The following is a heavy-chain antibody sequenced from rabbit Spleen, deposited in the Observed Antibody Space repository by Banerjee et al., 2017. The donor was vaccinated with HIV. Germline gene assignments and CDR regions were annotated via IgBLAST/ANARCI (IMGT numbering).Heavy chain of an antibody. J-gene: IGHJ4*01. Sequence: ELVESGGGLVQPEGSLKLSCTASGLDFSNNYWICWVRQAPGKGLEWIACIYTGGGGYTHYANWAKGRFTISKTSSTTVTLQMTSLTGADTATYLCARDADNNGGILYFSLWGPGTLVTVS. CDR3: ARDADNNGGILYFSL. CDR2: IYTGGGGYT. V-gene: IGHV1S45*01. D-gene: IGHD4-2*01. CDR1: GLDFSNNYW.